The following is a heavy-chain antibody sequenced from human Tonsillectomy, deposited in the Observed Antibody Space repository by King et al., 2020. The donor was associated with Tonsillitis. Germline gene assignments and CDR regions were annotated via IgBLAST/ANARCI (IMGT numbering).Heavy chain of an antibody. CDR1: GFTFSSYS. CDR3: ARDGAVHDNGEKTGYYYGMDV. J-gene: IGHJ6*02. CDR2: ISSSSSYI. D-gene: IGHD4-17*01. V-gene: IGHV3-21*01. Sequence: VQLVESGGGLVKPGGSLRLSCAASGFTFSSYSMNWVRQAPGKGLEWVSSISSSSSYIYYADSVKGRFTISRDNAKNSLYLQMNSLRAEDTAVYYCARDGAVHDNGEKTGYYYGMDVWGQGTTVTVSS.